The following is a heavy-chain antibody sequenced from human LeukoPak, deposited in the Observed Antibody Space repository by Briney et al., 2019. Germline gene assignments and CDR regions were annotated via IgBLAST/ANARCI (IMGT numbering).Heavy chain of an antibody. CDR2: IIPIFGTA. D-gene: IGHD3-22*01. J-gene: IGHJ4*02. CDR1: GGTFSSYA. Sequence: SVKVSCKASGGTFSSYAISWVRQAPGQGLEWMGGIIPIFGTANYAQKFQGRVTITADESTSTAYMELSSLRSEDTAVYYCASDDGSGYYGSAMKSFDYWGQGTLVTVSS. V-gene: IGHV1-69*13. CDR3: ASDDGSGYYGSAMKSFDY.